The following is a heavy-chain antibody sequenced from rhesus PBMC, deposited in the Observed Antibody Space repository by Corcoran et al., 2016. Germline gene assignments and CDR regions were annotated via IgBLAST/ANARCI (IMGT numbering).Heavy chain of an antibody. CDR1: GGSISDCYY. CDR2: IYGSGGST. CDR3: ALEQRFYGLDS. J-gene: IGHJ6*01. Sequence: QVQLQESGPGLVKPSETLSPPCAVAGGSISDCYYRRWARQPPGKGLEWIGYIYGSGGSTYYNPSLKSRVTISTDTSKNQFSLKLSSVTAADTAVYYCALEQRFYGLDSWGQGVVVTVSS. D-gene: IGHD1-20*01. V-gene: IGHV4-106*01.